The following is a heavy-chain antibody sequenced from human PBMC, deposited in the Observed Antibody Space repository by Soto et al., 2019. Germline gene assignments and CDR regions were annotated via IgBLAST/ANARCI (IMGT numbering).Heavy chain of an antibody. J-gene: IGHJ6*02. D-gene: IGHD2-15*01. Sequence: SETLSLTCAVYGGSFSGYYWSWIRQPPGKGLGWIGEINHSGSTNYNPSLKSRVTISVDTSKNQFSLELSSVTAADTAVYYCARGLRIPYYGMDVWGQGTTVTVSS. V-gene: IGHV4-34*01. CDR2: INHSGST. CDR1: GGSFSGYY. CDR3: ARGLRIPYYGMDV.